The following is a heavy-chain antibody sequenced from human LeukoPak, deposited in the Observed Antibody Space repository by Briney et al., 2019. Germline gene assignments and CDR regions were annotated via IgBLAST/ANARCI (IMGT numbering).Heavy chain of an antibody. CDR2: INPSGGST. J-gene: IGHJ4*02. CDR3: ASGSSGWYGRDYFDY. CDR1: GYTFTSYY. Sequence: ASVKGSCKASGYTFTSYYMHWVRQAPGQGLEWMGIINPSGGSTSYAQKFQGRVTMTRDTSTSTVYMELSSLRSEDTAVYYCASGSSGWYGRDYFDYWGQGTLVTVSS. V-gene: IGHV1-46*01. D-gene: IGHD6-19*01.